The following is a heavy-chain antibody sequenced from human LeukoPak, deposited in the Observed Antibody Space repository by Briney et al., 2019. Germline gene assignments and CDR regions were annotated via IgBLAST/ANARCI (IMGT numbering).Heavy chain of an antibody. CDR2: IYYSGDT. J-gene: IGHJ4*02. D-gene: IGHD4-23*01. CDR3: ARHAYGGNSLRPLDY. V-gene: IGHV4-39*01. Sequence: SETLSLTCAVYGGSFSSYYWGCIRQPPGKGLEWIGSIYYSGDTYYNPSLKSRVTISVDTSKNQFSLKLSSVTAADTAVYFCARHAYGGNSLRPLDYWGQGTLVTVSS. CDR1: GGSFSSYY.